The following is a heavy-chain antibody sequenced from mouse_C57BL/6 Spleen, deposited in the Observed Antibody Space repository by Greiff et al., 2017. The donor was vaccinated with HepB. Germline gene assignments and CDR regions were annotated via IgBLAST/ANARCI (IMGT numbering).Heavy chain of an antibody. D-gene: IGHD2-4*01. Sequence: EVQLVESGAGLVKPGGSLKLSCAASGFTFSSYAMSWVRQTPEKRLEWVAYISSGGDYIYYADTVKGRFTISRDNARNTLYLQMSSLKSEDTAMYYCTRGGDYDALYAMDYWGQGTSVTVSS. J-gene: IGHJ4*01. CDR1: GFTFSSYA. CDR3: TRGGDYDALYAMDY. CDR2: ISSGGDYI. V-gene: IGHV5-9-1*02.